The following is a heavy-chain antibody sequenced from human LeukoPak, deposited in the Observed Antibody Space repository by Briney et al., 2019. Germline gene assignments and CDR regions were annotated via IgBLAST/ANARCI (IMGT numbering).Heavy chain of an antibody. D-gene: IGHD3-10*01. Sequence: SETLSLTCTVPGGSISSYYWSWIRQPPGKGLEWIGYIYYSGSTNCSPSLKSRVTISVDTSKYQFSLKLSSVTAADTAVYYGARVRGGYTTSGSYYPYYFHYWGQGTLVTVSS. CDR1: GGSISSYY. CDR3: ARVRGGYTTSGSYYPYYFHY. CDR2: IYYSGST. V-gene: IGHV4-59*01. J-gene: IGHJ4*02.